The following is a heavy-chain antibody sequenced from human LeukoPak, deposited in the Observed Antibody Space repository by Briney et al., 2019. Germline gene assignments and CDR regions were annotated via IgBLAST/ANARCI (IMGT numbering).Heavy chain of an antibody. J-gene: IGHJ3*02. CDR2: INYSTST. D-gene: IGHD3-16*01. V-gene: IGHV4-59*01. CDR1: GGSISNYY. CDR3: ARDNPRVGAPGAFDI. Sequence: SETLSLTCTVSGGSISNYYWSWIRQLPGKGLEWIGYINYSTSTNYNPYIKSRVTISVDMSKNQFSLKLSSVTAADTAVYYCARDNPRVGAPGAFDIWGQGTMVTVSS.